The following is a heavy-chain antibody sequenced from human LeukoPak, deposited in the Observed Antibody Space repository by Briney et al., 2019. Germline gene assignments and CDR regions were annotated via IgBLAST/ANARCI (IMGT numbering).Heavy chain of an antibody. V-gene: IGHV3-21*01. D-gene: IGHD5-18*01. Sequence: GGSLRLSCAASGFTFSSYSMNWVRRAPGKGLEWVSSISTSSSSIYYADSVKGRFTISRDNAKNSLYLQMNSLRAEDTAVYYCARERGYSYGYADYWGQGTLVAVPS. J-gene: IGHJ4*02. CDR2: ISTSSSSI. CDR3: ARERGYSYGYADY. CDR1: GFTFSSYS.